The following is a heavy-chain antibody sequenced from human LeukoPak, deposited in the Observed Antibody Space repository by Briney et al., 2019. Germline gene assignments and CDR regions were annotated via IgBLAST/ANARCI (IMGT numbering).Heavy chain of an antibody. CDR2: IIPILGIA. CDR1: GGTFSSYA. Sequence: ASVKVSRKASGGTFSSYAISWVRQAPGQGLEWMGRIIPILGIANYAQKFQGRVTITADKSTSTAYMELSSLRSEDTAVYYCARVGGSIFGVAYYGMDVWGQGTTVTVSS. CDR3: ARVGGSIFGVAYYGMDV. J-gene: IGHJ6*02. V-gene: IGHV1-69*04. D-gene: IGHD3-3*01.